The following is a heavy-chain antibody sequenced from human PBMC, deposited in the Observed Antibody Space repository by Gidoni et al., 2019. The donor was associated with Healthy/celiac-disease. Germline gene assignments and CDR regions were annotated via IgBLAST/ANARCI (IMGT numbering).Heavy chain of an antibody. CDR1: GFTFDDYA. Sequence: EVQLVESGGGLVKHGRSLRPSCAASGFTFDDYAMHWGRQAPGKGLECVSCISWNSGSIGYAASVKGRFTISRDNAKNSLYLQMNSLRAEDSALYYCAKARMGLLWFGGDWYFDLWGRGTLVTVSS. J-gene: IGHJ2*01. V-gene: IGHV3-9*01. D-gene: IGHD3-10*01. CDR2: ISWNSGSI. CDR3: AKARMGLLWFGGDWYFDL.